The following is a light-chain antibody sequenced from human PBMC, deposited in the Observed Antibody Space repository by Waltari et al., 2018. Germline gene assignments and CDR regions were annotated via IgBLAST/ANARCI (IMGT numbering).Light chain of an antibody. J-gene: IGKJ2*01. Sequence: DIQMTQSPSSLSASVGDRVTITCQASPDISNNLNWYQKKPEKAPKPLIYDGSNMETGVPSRFSGSRSGTDFTFTISSLQPEDIATYYCQQYDNLPRTFGQGTKLEIK. CDR2: DGS. V-gene: IGKV1-33*01. CDR1: PDISNN. CDR3: QQYDNLPRT.